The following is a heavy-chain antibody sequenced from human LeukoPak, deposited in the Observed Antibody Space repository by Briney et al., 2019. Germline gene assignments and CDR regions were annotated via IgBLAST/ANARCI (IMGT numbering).Heavy chain of an antibody. D-gene: IGHD5-12*01. Sequence: QPGGSLRLSCAVSGFTFSSYAMHWVRQAPGKGLEWVALISYDGSNKYYADSVKGRFTISRDNSKNTLYLHMNSLRAEDTAVYYCAGTAPEYSGYQHLRIFDYWGQGTLVTVSS. CDR2: ISYDGSNK. V-gene: IGHV3-30-3*01. CDR1: GFTFSSYA. CDR3: AGTAPEYSGYQHLRIFDY. J-gene: IGHJ4*02.